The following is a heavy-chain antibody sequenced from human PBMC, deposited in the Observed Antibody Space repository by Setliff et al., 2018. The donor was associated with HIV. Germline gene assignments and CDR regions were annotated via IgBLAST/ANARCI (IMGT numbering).Heavy chain of an antibody. CDR2: INHSGST. V-gene: IGHV4-34*01. CDR3: ARSTPSIGYISEH. CDR1: GVSFSGYY. Sequence: SETLSLTCAVYGVSFSGYYWSWIRQPPGKGLEGIGEINHSGSTNYNPSLKSRVTISVDTSKNQFSLKLSSVTAADTAVYYCARSTPSIGYISEHWGQGALVTVSS. D-gene: IGHD5-12*01. J-gene: IGHJ1*01.